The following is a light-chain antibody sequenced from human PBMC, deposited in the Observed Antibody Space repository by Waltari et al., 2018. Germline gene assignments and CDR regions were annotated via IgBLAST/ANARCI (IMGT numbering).Light chain of an antibody. Sequence: QSALTQPASVSGSPGQSITISCTGTSSDVGGYNFVSWYQQHPGKAPRLMIYDCSNRPSGVSNRFSGSKSGNTASLTISGLQAEDEADYYCSSYTSSDTPVFGTGTKVTVV. CDR3: SSYTSSDTPV. J-gene: IGLJ1*01. V-gene: IGLV2-14*01. CDR1: SSDVGGYNF. CDR2: DCS.